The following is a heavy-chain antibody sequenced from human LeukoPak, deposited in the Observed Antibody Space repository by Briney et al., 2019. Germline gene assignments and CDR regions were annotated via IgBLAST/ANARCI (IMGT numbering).Heavy chain of an antibody. V-gene: IGHV3-64*01. CDR3: ARGAASGGYDY. J-gene: IGHJ4*02. CDR1: GFIFSDYD. Sequence: PGGSLRLSCAASGFIFSDYDVQWVRQALGKGLEFVSAITSNGGRAFYANSVKGRFTISRDNSKNALYLQMDSLRADDMAVYYCARGAASGGYDYCGQGAMVTVSS. CDR2: ITSNGGRA. D-gene: IGHD3-10*01.